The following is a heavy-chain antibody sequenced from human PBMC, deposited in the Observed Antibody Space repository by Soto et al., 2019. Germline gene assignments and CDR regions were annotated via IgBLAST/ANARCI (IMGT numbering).Heavy chain of an antibody. CDR2: ISSSGSTI. CDR3: AREGGWSGYIYYYGMDV. V-gene: IGHV3-11*01. D-gene: IGHD3-3*01. Sequence: GGSLRLSCTASGFTFSDYYMSWIRQAPGKGLEWVSYISSSGSTIYYADSVKGRFPISRDNAKNSLYLQMNSLRAEDTAVYYCAREGGWSGYIYYYGMDVWGQGTTVTVSS. CDR1: GFTFSDYY. J-gene: IGHJ6*02.